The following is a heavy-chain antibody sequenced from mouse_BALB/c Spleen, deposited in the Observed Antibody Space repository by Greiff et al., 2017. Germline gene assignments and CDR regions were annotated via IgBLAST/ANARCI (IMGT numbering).Heavy chain of an antibody. V-gene: IGHV5-4*02. CDR1: GFTFSDYY. CDR2: ISDGGSYT. J-gene: IGHJ4*01. CDR3: ARDHHLAMDY. Sequence: EVKVVESGGGLVKPGGSLKLSCAASGFTFSDYYMYWVRQTPEKRLEWVATISDGGSYTYYPDSVKGRFTISRDNAKNNLYLQMSSLKSEDTAMYYCARDHHLAMDYWGQGTSVTVSS.